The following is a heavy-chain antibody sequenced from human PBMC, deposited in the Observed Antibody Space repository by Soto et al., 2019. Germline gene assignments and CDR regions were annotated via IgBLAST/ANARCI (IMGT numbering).Heavy chain of an antibody. CDR3: AHRRPHYDFWRGYYTGDYFDY. Sequence: QITLKESGPTLVKPTQTLTLTCTFSGFSLSTSGVGVGWIRQPPGKALEWLALIYWDDDKRYSPCLKSRLTITKDTSKNQVVLTMTNMEPVDTATYYGAHRRPHYDFWRGYYTGDYFDYWGQGTLVTVSS. CDR2: IYWDDDK. D-gene: IGHD3-3*01. V-gene: IGHV2-5*02. J-gene: IGHJ4*02. CDR1: GFSLSTSGVG.